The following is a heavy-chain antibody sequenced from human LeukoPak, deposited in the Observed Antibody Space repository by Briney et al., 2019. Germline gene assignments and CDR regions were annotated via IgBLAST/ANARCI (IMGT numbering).Heavy chain of an antibody. Sequence: PGGSLRLSCAASGFTFDDYAMHWVRQAPGKGLEWVSGISWNSGSIGYADSVKGRFTVSRDNAKNSLYLQMNSLRAEDTAWYYCAKALAVAGKEGLDYWGQGTLVTVSS. V-gene: IGHV3-9*01. J-gene: IGHJ4*02. CDR1: GFTFDDYA. CDR3: AKALAVAGKEGLDY. D-gene: IGHD6-19*01. CDR2: ISWNSGSI.